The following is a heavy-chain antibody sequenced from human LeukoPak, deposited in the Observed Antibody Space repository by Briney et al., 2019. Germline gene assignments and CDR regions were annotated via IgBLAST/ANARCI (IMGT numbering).Heavy chain of an antibody. D-gene: IGHD2-15*01. V-gene: IGHV3-23*01. J-gene: IGHJ4*02. CDR3: AKQLGYCSDGSCYFPY. Sequence: GGSLRLSCAASGFTFSSYCIHWVRQAPGKGLEWVSAISNNGGYTYYADSVQGRFTISRDNSKSTLCLQMNSLRAEDTAVYYCAKQLGYCSDGSCYFPYWGQGTLVTVSS. CDR1: GFTFSSYC. CDR2: ISNNGGYT.